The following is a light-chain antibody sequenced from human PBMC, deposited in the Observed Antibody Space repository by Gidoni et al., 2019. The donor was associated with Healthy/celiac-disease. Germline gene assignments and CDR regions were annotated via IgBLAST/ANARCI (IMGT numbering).Light chain of an antibody. CDR1: QSISSW. J-gene: IGKJ1*01. V-gene: IGKV1-5*03. Sequence: IQMTQSPSTLSASVVDRVTLTCRASQSISSWLAWYQQKPGKAPKLLIYKASSLESGVPARFSGSGSGTEFTLTISSLQPDDFATYYCQQYNSYWWTFGQGTKVEIK. CDR2: KAS. CDR3: QQYNSYWWT.